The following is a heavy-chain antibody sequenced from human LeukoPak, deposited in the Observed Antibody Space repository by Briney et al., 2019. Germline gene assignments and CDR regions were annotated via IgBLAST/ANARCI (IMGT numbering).Heavy chain of an antibody. CDR1: GYTFTSCD. Sequence: ASVKVSCKASGYTFTSCDINWVRQATGQGLEWMGWMNPNSGNTGYAQKFQGRVTMTRNTSISTAYMELSSLRSEDTAVYYCARGLGYYDSSGYYYVLDYWGQGTLVTVSS. CDR3: ARGLGYYDSSGYYYVLDY. D-gene: IGHD3-22*01. CDR2: MNPNSGNT. V-gene: IGHV1-8*01. J-gene: IGHJ4*02.